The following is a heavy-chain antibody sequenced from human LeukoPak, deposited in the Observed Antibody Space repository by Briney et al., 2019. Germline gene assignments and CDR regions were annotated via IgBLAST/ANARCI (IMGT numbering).Heavy chain of an antibody. CDR1: GYSFAAYY. V-gene: IGHV1-2*02. CDR2: INPNSGGT. D-gene: IGHD3-9*01. CDR3: ARSPHILTGENFDY. Sequence: ASVKVSCKASGYSFAAYYMHWVRQAPGQGLEWMGWINPNSGGTNYAQKFQGRVTMTRDTSITTAYMEMSRLRSDDTALYYCARSPHILTGENFDYWGQGTLVTVSS. J-gene: IGHJ4*02.